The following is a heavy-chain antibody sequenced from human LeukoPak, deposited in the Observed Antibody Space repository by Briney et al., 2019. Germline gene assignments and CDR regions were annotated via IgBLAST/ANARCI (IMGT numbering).Heavy chain of an antibody. D-gene: IGHD4-11*01. CDR3: ARVDYISPYYDMDV. CDR1: GYTFTSYG. Sequence: GASVKVSCKASGYTFTSYGISWVRQAPGQGLEWMGWISAYNGNTNYAQNLQGRVTMTTDTSTSTAYMELRSLRSDDTAVYYCARVDYISPYYDMDVWGQGTTVTVSS. J-gene: IGHJ6*02. CDR2: ISAYNGNT. V-gene: IGHV1-18*01.